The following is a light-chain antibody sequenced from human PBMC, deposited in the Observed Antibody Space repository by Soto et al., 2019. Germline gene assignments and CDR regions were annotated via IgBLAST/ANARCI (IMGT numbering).Light chain of an antibody. CDR2: VNGDGSH. V-gene: IGLV4-69*01. CDR1: SGHSNYA. CDR3: QTWGTGIKVV. J-gene: IGLJ2*01. Sequence: QLVLTQSPSASASLGASVKLTCTLSSGHSNYAIAWHQQQPEKGPRYLMRVNGDGSHNKGDGIPDRFSGSSSGAERYLTISSLQSEDEADYYCQTWGTGIKVVFGGGNKLTVL.